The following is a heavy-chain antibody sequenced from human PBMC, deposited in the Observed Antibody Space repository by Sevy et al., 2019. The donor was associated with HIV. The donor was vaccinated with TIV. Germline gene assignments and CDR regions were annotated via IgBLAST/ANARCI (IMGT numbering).Heavy chain of an antibody. V-gene: IGHV3-48*03. CDR2: ISGSGNTI. J-gene: IGHJ4*02. CDR3: SRDLRLSGIYRYDY. D-gene: IGHD1-26*01. CDR1: GFTFNSYD. Sequence: GGSLRLSCAASGFTFNSYDMNWVRRAPGKGLEWISYISGSGNTIYYADSVKGRSTISRDNAKKSLSLQMNSLRAEDTAVYYCSRDLRLSGIYRYDYWGQGTLVTVSS.